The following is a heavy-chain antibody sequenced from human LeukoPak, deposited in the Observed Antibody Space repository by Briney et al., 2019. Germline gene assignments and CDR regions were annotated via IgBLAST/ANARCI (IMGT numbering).Heavy chain of an antibody. D-gene: IGHD1-20*01. Sequence: GASVKVSCKASGYTFTSYDINWVRQATGQGLEWMGWMNPNSGNTGYAQKFQGRVTMTRNTSISTAYMELSSLRSEGTAVYYCARGVITGNSFDPWGQGTLVTVSS. V-gene: IGHV1-8*01. CDR3: ARGVITGNSFDP. J-gene: IGHJ5*02. CDR2: MNPNSGNT. CDR1: GYTFTSYD.